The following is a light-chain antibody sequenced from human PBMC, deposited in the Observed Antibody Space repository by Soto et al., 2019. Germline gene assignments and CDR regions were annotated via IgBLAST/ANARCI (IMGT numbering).Light chain of an antibody. CDR2: GAS. CDR1: QDIRKY. Sequence: DIQMTQSPSSLSASVGDRVTITCQASQDIRKYLNWYQQQPGRAPKLLIYGASNLETGVPSRFSGSGYGTDFTFTISSLQPEDIAAYYCQHYDHLPPFTFGPGTKVAIK. CDR3: QHYDHLPPFT. V-gene: IGKV1-33*01. J-gene: IGKJ3*01.